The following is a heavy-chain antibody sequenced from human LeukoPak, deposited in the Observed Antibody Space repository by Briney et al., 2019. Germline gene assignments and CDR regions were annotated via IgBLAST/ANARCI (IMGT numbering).Heavy chain of an antibody. Sequence: GGSLRLSCAASGFTFSSYNMSWVRQAPGKGLEWVSYISSSSSTIYYADSVKGRFTISRDNAKNSLYLQMNSLRAEDTAVYYCARDLSSWGNTFDYWGQGTLVTVSS. D-gene: IGHD6-13*01. CDR3: ARDLSSWGNTFDY. CDR1: GFTFSSYN. V-gene: IGHV3-48*04. J-gene: IGHJ4*02. CDR2: ISSSSSTI.